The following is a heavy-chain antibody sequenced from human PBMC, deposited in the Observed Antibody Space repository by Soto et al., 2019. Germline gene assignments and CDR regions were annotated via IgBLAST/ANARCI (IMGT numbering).Heavy chain of an antibody. Sequence: PSETLSLTCTVSGGSVSSGSYYWSWIRQPPGKGLEWIGYIYYSGSTNYNPSLKSRVTISVDTSKNQFSLKLSSVTAAVTAVYYCARGVNVLRFLEWPKWFDPWGQATLVTVSS. J-gene: IGHJ5*02. CDR1: GGSVSSGSYY. D-gene: IGHD3-3*01. V-gene: IGHV4-61*01. CDR3: ARGVNVLRFLEWPKWFDP. CDR2: IYYSGST.